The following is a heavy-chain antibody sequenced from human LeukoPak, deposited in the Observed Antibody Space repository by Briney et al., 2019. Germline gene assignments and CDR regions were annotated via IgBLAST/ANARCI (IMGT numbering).Heavy chain of an antibody. CDR3: ARGYCSGGSCYSVENWFDP. Sequence: GASVKVSCKASGYTFTAQYMHWVRQAPGQGLEWMGWINPNNGDTKYAQSFLGRVTMTRDTSISTAYMELSRLRSDDTAVYYCARGYCSGGSCYSVENWFDPWGQGTLVTVSS. V-gene: IGHV1-2*02. D-gene: IGHD2-15*01. J-gene: IGHJ5*02. CDR2: INPNNGDT. CDR1: GYTFTAQY.